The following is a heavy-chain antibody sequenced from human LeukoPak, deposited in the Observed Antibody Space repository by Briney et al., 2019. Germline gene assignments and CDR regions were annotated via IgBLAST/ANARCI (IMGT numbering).Heavy chain of an antibody. CDR3: ARGYSSGGHYYDAFEI. J-gene: IGHJ3*02. CDR2: IYPGDSDI. D-gene: IGHD2-15*01. V-gene: IGHV5-51*01. Sequence: GESLKISCQGSGSPFTKYWIGWVRPMPGKGLGWMGIIYPGDSDIRYSPSFQGQVTISADKSVTTAHLQWSSLKASDTAIYYCARGYSSGGHYYDAFEIWGQGTMVTVSS. CDR1: GSPFTKYW.